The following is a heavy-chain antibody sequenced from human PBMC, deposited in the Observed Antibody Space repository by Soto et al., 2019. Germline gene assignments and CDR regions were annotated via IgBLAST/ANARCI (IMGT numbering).Heavy chain of an antibody. D-gene: IGHD1-26*01. Sequence: QVHLVQSGAEVKKPGASVKVSCKASGYTFTAYNMHWLRQAPGQTLEWKGWINTANGDTRYSQNFQGRATLARDTSASTVYVEMSSLTSEDTAVYYCARDTGGRWEINYFDYWGQGTLVAVSS. CDR3: ARDTGGRWEINYFDY. V-gene: IGHV1-3*04. J-gene: IGHJ4*02. CDR2: INTANGDT. CDR1: GYTFTAYN.